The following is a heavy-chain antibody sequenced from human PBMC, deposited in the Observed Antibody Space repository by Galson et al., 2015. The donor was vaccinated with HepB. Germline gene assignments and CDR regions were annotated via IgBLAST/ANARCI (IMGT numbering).Heavy chain of an antibody. Sequence: SLRLSCAASGFTFSAYSMTWVRQAPGGGLEWVSSISSGRADIYYADSVKGRSTISRDNAKNSLYLQMNSLRAEDTAVYYCARDTKWDLLGGAGVYQYYYIMDVWGQGTTVTVSS. CDR1: GFTFSAYS. CDR3: ARDTKWDLLGGAGVYQYYYIMDV. J-gene: IGHJ6*02. CDR2: ISSGRADI. V-gene: IGHV3-21*01. D-gene: IGHD1-26*01.